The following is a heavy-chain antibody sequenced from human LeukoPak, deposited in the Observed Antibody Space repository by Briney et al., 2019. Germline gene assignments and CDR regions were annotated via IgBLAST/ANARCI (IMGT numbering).Heavy chain of an antibody. CDR3: AGSTYSSSWYL. D-gene: IGHD6-13*01. V-gene: IGHV5-10-1*01. CDR1: GYSFTSYW. CDR2: XXXXXXXX. Sequence: GESLKISCKGSGYSFTSYWISWVRQMPGKGLXXXXXXXXXXXXXXXXPXXXXXXXXXADKSISTAYLQWSSLKASDTAMYYCAGSTYSSSWYLWGQGTLVTVSS. J-gene: IGHJ4*02.